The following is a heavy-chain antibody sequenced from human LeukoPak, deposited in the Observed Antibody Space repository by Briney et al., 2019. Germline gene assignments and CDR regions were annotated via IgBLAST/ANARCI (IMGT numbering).Heavy chain of an antibody. D-gene: IGHD3-10*01. CDR3: AREANYYGSGSYFEGTFDY. CDR2: IYYSGST. Sequence: SETLSLTCTVSGGSISPYYWSWIRQPPGKGLRWIGYIYYSGSTNYNPSLKSRVTISVDTSKNEFSLKLTSVTAADTAVYYCAREANYYGSGSYFEGTFDYWGQGSLVTVSS. V-gene: IGHV4-59*01. CDR1: GGSISPYY. J-gene: IGHJ4*02.